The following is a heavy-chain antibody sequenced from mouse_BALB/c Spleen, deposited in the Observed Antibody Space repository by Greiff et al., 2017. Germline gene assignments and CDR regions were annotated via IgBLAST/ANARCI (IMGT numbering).Heavy chain of an antibody. Sequence: EVQGVESGGGLVQPGGSLKLSCAASGFTFSSYTMSWVRQTPEKRLEWVAYISNGGGSTYYPDTVKGRFTISRDNAKNTLYLQMSSLKSEDTAMYYCARQGFPDPWFAYWGQGTLVTVSA. CDR1: GFTFSSYT. CDR2: ISNGGGST. J-gene: IGHJ3*01. V-gene: IGHV5-12-2*01. CDR3: ARQGFPDPWFAY.